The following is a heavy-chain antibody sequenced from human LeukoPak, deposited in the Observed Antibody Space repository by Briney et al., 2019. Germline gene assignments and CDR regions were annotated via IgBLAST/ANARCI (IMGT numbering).Heavy chain of an antibody. CDR1: GYTFTNYG. CDR2: ISADNGNT. Sequence: GASVKVSCKTSGYTFTNYGISWVRQAPGQGLEWMGRISADNGNTNYAQRVQGRVTLTTDTSTNTAYMELRSLRSDDTGVYYCARDFSVIVETVGYWGQGTLVTVSS. V-gene: IGHV1-18*01. J-gene: IGHJ4*02. CDR3: ARDFSVIVETVGY. D-gene: IGHD3-22*01.